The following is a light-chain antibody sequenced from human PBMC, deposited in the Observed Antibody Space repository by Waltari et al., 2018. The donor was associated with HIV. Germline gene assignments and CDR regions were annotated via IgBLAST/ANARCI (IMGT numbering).Light chain of an antibody. CDR2: VHSDGSH. CDR1: SGHSRYD. Sequence: QLVLTQSPSASASLGASVKLTCTLSSGHSRYDIAWHQQQPEKGPRYLMKVHSDGSHNKGDGIPVRFSGSSSGAERYLTISSLQSDDEADYYCQTWENGPKVFGGGTKLTVV. CDR3: QTWENGPKV. J-gene: IGLJ3*02. V-gene: IGLV4-69*01.